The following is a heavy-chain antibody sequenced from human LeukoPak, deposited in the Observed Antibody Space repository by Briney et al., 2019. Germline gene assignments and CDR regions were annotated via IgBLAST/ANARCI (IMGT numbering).Heavy chain of an antibody. CDR2: INPDTGGT. Sequence: ASVRVSCKASGYTFIAYFMHWVRQAPGQGLEWMGWINPDTGGTNYAQKFQGRVSMTRDTSISTAYMELSRLRSDDTAVYYCARDCGSDCYSLDYWGQGTLVTVSS. V-gene: IGHV1-2*02. D-gene: IGHD2-21*02. CDR3: ARDCGSDCYSLDY. J-gene: IGHJ4*02. CDR1: GYTFIAYF.